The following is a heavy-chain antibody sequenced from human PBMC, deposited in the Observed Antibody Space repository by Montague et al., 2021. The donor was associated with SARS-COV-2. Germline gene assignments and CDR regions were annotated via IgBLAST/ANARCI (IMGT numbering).Heavy chain of an antibody. D-gene: IGHD3-10*01. CDR2: IHHGGST. CDR1: GGSFSNYY. Sequence: SETLSLTCAVYGGSFSNYYWNWIRQPPGKGLEWIGEIHHGGSTNYNPSLRSRVTISADTSKNQFSLKLTSVAAADTAVYYCARLGDGVVPSPILGVGPYYSYYYMDVWGKGTTVTVSS. CDR3: ARLGDGVVPSPILGVGPYYSYYYMDV. V-gene: IGHV4-34*01. J-gene: IGHJ6*03.